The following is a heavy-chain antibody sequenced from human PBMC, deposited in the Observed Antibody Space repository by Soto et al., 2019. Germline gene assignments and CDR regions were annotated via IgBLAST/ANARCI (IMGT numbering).Heavy chain of an antibody. J-gene: IGHJ1*01. V-gene: IGHV3-23*01. CDR3: AKDLTPYKH. Sequence: AGGSHRPSSAAPWFNFISYALSRVRQAPGKGLEWVSAISGSGGSTYYADSVKGRFTISRDNSKNTLYLQMNSLRAEDTAVYYCAKDLTPYKHWGQGTLVTVSS. CDR2: ISGSGGST. CDR1: WFNFISYA. D-gene: IGHD1-20*01.